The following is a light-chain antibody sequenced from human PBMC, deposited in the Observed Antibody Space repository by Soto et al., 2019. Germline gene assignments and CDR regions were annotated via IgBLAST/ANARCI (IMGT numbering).Light chain of an antibody. Sequence: IQLTQSPSSLSASVGDRVTFTCRASEDISSYLVWYQQKPGAAPKLLIYAASALHSGVPSRFSGSGSGTDFTLTISSLQVEDFATYYCQQSYSSSPITFGQGTRLEIK. CDR2: AAS. CDR1: EDISSY. CDR3: QQSYSSSPIT. J-gene: IGKJ5*01. V-gene: IGKV1-39*01.